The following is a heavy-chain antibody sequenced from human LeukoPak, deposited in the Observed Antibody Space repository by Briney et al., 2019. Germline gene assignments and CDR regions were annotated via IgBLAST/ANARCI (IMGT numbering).Heavy chain of an antibody. CDR1: GFTFSSYW. V-gene: IGHV3-33*08. J-gene: IGHJ4*02. Sequence: GGSLRLSCAASGFTFSSYWMSWVRQAPGKGLEWVAVIWYDGSNKYYADSVKGRFTISRDNSKNTLYLQMNSLRAEDTAVYYCARDHGRIVGAARVFDYWGQGTLVTVSS. CDR3: ARDHGRIVGAARVFDY. D-gene: IGHD1-26*01. CDR2: IWYDGSNK.